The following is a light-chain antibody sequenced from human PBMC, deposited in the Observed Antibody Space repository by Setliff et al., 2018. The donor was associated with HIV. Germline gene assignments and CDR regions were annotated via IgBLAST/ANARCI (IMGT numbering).Light chain of an antibody. CDR3: AAWHDSLTGYV. Sequence: QSALTQPPSVSAAPGQKVTISCSGSSSNIASNYVSWYQQLPGTAPKLLIYNTNKRPSGVPDRFSGSKSGTSASLAISGLQSEDEADYYCAAWHDSLTGYVFGTGTKVTVL. CDR1: SSNIASNY. J-gene: IGLJ1*01. CDR2: NTN. V-gene: IGLV1-47*02.